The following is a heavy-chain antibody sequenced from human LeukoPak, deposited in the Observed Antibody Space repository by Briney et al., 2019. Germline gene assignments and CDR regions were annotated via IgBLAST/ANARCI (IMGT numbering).Heavy chain of an antibody. CDR2: IFPGDSDA. Sequence: KLGESLKISCKGSGYTFTSYWVGWVRQMPGKGLEWMGIIFPGDSDARYSPSFQGQVPISADKSISPASLQWTSPKASDTAIYYCASVIAVNGPGDAGWFDPWGQGTLVTVSS. J-gene: IGHJ5*02. D-gene: IGHD2-8*01. V-gene: IGHV5-51*01. CDR3: ASVIAVNGPGDAGWFDP. CDR1: GYTFTSYW.